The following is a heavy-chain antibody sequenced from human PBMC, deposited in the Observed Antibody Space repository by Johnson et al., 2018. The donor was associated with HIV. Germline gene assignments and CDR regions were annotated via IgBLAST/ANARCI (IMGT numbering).Heavy chain of an antibody. V-gene: IGHV3-30-3*01. D-gene: IGHD7-27*01. CDR2: ISYDGSNK. CDR3: ARDEGLGIRGNAFDI. CDR1: GFTFSNYA. J-gene: IGHJ3*02. Sequence: QVQLVESGGGVVQPGRSLRLSCAASGFTFSNYALHWVRQTPGKGLEWVAVISYDGSNKYYADSVKGRFTISRDNSKNTLYLQMNSLRAEDTAVYYCARDEGLGIRGNAFDIWCQGTMVTVSS.